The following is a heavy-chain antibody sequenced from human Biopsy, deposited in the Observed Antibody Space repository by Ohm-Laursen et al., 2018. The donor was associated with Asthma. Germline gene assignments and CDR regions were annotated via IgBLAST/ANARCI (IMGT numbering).Heavy chain of an antibody. Sequence: ASVKVSCNASGYIFTTYTMNWVRQAPGQGLEWMGWINTDTGNPTYAQDFTGRFVFSLDTSASTAYLQISSLKAEDTAVYYCARMISYYHEMRAPFFDYWGQGTLVTVSS. D-gene: IGHD3-22*01. V-gene: IGHV7-4-1*01. J-gene: IGHJ4*02. CDR1: GYIFTTYT. CDR3: ARMISYYHEMRAPFFDY. CDR2: INTDTGNP.